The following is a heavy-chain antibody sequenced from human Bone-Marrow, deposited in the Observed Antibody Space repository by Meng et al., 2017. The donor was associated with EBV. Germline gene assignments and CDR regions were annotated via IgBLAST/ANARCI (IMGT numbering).Heavy chain of an antibody. J-gene: IGHJ4*02. CDR1: GFTFSSYA. V-gene: IGHV3-23*01. CDR3: AKATLGYCSGGSCYYFDY. D-gene: IGHD2-15*01. CDR2: ISGSGGST. Sequence: EVQLLESGGGWVQPGGSRSLSCGASGFTFSSYAMSWVRQAPGKGLEWVSAISGSGGSTYYADSVKGRFTISRDNSKNTLYLQMNSLRAEDTAVYYCAKATLGYCSGGSCYYFDYWGQGTLVTVSS.